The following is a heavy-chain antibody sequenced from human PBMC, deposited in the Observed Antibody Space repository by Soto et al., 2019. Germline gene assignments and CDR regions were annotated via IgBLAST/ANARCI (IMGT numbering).Heavy chain of an antibody. V-gene: IGHV6-1*01. J-gene: IGHJ6*02. CDR3: AREYYGSGSYYGMDV. Sequence: SQTLSLTCVISGDSVSSDSAAWNWIRQSPSRGLEWLGRTYYRSKWYSDYAPSVKSRTTINPDTSKNQLSLQLNSVTPDDTAVYYCAREYYGSGSYYGMDVWGQGTTVTVSS. CDR2: TYYRSKWYS. D-gene: IGHD3-10*01. CDR1: GDSVSSDSAA.